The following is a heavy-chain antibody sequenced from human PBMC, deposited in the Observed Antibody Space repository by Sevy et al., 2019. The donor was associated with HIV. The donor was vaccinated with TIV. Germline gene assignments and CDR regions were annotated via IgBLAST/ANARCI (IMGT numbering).Heavy chain of an antibody. CDR3: ARGPRKYYDSCGYYYPPSY. CDR1: GYTFTSYG. CDR2: ISAYNGNT. V-gene: IGHV1-18*01. J-gene: IGHJ4*01. D-gene: IGHD3-22*01. Sequence: ASVKVSCEASGYTFTSYGIIWVRQAPGQGLEWMGWISAYNGNTNYAQRLQGRVTMTTDTSTSTAYMELTSLRSDDTAVYYCARGPRKYYDSCGYYYPPSYWGQGTLVTVSS.